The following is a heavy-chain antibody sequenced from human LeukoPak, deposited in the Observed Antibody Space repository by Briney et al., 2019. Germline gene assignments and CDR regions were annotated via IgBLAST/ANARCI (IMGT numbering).Heavy chain of an antibody. D-gene: IGHD1-26*01. Sequence: PSETLSLTCTVSGGSISSSSYYWGWIRQPPGKGLEWIGSIYYSGSTNYNPSLKSRVTISVDTSKNQFSLKLSSVTAADTAVYYCAREGGSYKYYYYYYMDVWGKGTTVTISS. CDR1: GGSISSSSYY. CDR2: IYYSGST. V-gene: IGHV4-39*07. J-gene: IGHJ6*03. CDR3: AREGGSYKYYYYYYMDV.